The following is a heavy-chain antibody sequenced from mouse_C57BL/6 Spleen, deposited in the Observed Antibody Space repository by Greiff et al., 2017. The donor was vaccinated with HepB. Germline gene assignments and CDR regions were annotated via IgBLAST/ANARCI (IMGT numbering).Heavy chain of an antibody. CDR1: GFTFSSYA. V-gene: IGHV5-4*01. J-gene: IGHJ2*01. D-gene: IGHD2-2*01. Sequence: DVMLVESGGGLVKPGGSLKLSCAASGFTFSSYAMSWVRQTPEKRLEWVATISDGGSYTYYPDNVKGRFTISRDNAKNNRYLQMSHLKSEDTAMYYCAREGVTTFYFDYWGQGTTLTVSS. CDR3: AREGVTTFYFDY. CDR2: ISDGGSYT.